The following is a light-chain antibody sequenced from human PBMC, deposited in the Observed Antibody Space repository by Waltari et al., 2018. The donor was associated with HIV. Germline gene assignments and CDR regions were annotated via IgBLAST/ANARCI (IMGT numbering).Light chain of an antibody. Sequence: QSVLTQPPSLSAAPGQRVTISCSGSSSNIGNNYVSWYQQLPGTAPKLVIYDNTKLPSGIPDRSSGSKSGTSATLGITGLQTGDEADYYCVTWDNSLSAYVFGTGTKVTVL. CDR2: DNT. CDR1: SSNIGNNY. CDR3: VTWDNSLSAYV. V-gene: IGLV1-51*01. J-gene: IGLJ1*01.